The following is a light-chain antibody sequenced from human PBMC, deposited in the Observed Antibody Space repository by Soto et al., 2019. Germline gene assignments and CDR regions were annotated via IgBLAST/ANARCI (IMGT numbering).Light chain of an antibody. Sequence: QMTQSPASLSASVGDSVTLTCMASQSISSYLNWYQQKPGKAPKLLIYAASSLQSGVPSRFSGSGYGTDVNLTISSLQPEDFATYYCQQSHSTPTTFGQGTRLEIK. CDR1: QSISSY. CDR3: QQSHSTPTT. CDR2: AAS. J-gene: IGKJ5*01. V-gene: IGKV1-39*01.